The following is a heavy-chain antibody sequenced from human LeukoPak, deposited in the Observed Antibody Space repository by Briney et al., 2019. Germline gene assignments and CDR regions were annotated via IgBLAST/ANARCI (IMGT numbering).Heavy chain of an antibody. CDR2: IWYDGSNK. D-gene: IGHD4-23*01. Sequence: PGGSLRLSCAASGFTLSSYGIHWVRQAPGKGLEWVAVIWYDGSNKYYADSVKGRFTISRDNAKNSLYLQMNSLRAEDTAVYYCARTLSAGGPDSPWGQGTLVTVSS. J-gene: IGHJ4*02. CDR1: GFTLSSYG. V-gene: IGHV3-33*01. CDR3: ARTLSAGGPDSP.